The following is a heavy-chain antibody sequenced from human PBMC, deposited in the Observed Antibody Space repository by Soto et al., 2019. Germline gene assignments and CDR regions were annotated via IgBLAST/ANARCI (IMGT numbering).Heavy chain of an antibody. J-gene: IGHJ3*02. Sequence: SETLSLTCAVYGGSFSGYYWSWIRQPPGKGLEWIGEINHSGSTNYNPSLKSRVTISVDTSKNQFSLKLSSVTAADTAVYYCARPMIVVDHPADAFDIWGQGTMVTVSS. CDR1: GGSFSGYY. CDR2: INHSGST. D-gene: IGHD3-22*01. CDR3: ARPMIVVDHPADAFDI. V-gene: IGHV4-34*01.